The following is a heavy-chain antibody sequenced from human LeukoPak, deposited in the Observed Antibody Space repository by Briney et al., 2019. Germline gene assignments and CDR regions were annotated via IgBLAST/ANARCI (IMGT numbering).Heavy chain of an antibody. CDR1: VGSFSGYH. CDR2: VSQSGGA. Sequence: IPSETLSLTCAVSVGSFSGYHWSWIRQTPVKGLEWIGEVSQSGGASYNPSLKSRVTISIETSKNHFSLKLSSVTAADTAVYYCAGSYGGNAVGPFDIWGQGTMVTVSS. D-gene: IGHD4-23*01. V-gene: IGHV4-34*01. J-gene: IGHJ3*02. CDR3: AGSYGGNAVGPFDI.